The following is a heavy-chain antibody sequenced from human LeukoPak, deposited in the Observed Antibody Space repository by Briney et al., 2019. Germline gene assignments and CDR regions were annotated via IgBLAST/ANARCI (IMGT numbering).Heavy chain of an antibody. J-gene: IGHJ5*02. Sequence: ASVKVSRKVSGYTLTELSMHWVRQAPGKGLEWMGGFDPEDGETIYAQKFQGRVTMTEDTSTDTAYMELSSLRSEDTAVYYCATDRGIAVAGYNWFDPWGQGTLVTVSS. CDR2: FDPEDGET. V-gene: IGHV1-24*01. D-gene: IGHD6-19*01. CDR1: GYTLTELS. CDR3: ATDRGIAVAGYNWFDP.